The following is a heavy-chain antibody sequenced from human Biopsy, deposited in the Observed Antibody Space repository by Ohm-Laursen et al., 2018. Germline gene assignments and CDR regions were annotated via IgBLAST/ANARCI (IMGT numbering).Heavy chain of an antibody. J-gene: IGHJ4*02. Sequence: TLSLTCAASGFTFENYAMNWVRQAPGKGLEWVSGISWNSGSVVYADSVKGRFTISRDNAKNSLYLQMHSLRAEDTAFYYCAKASGYSSGWPIDYWGQGNLVTVSS. CDR2: ISWNSGSV. V-gene: IGHV3-9*01. CDR1: GFTFENYA. CDR3: AKASGYSSGWPIDY. D-gene: IGHD6-19*01.